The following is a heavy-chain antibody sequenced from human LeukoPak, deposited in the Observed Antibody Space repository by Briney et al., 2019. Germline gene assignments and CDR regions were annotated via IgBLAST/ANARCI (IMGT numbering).Heavy chain of an antibody. V-gene: IGHV3-7*05. D-gene: IGHD5-24*01. CDR3: ARASDPWLQLT. J-gene: IGHJ5*02. CDR1: GFTFSNYW. Sequence: GGSLRLSCAASGFTFSNYWMIWVRQAPGKGLEWVGNIKQDGSEKRYADSVRGRFSVSRDNAQTSLYLQMNSLRAEDTAVYYCARASDPWLQLTWGQGTLVTVSS. CDR2: IKQDGSEK.